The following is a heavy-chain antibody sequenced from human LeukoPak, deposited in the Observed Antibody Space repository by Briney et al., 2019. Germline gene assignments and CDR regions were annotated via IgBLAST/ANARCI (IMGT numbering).Heavy chain of an antibody. CDR3: ARSDDYGDYGAFYI. CDR1: VYTFTVYY. Sequence: GASVTVSLTSSVYTFTVYYMHWMRHPPAQGLEWMGLINLNSGGTNYAQKFQGRVTMTRGTSISTAYMELSRLRSDDTAVYYCARSDDYGDYGAFYIWGQGTMVTVSS. J-gene: IGHJ3*02. CDR2: INLNSGGT. D-gene: IGHD4-17*01. V-gene: IGHV1-2*02.